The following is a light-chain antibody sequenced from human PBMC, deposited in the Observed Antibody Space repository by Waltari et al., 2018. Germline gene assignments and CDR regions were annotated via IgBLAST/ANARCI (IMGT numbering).Light chain of an antibody. CDR1: SSDSGFYNY. J-gene: IGLJ3*02. CDR3: NSYTGSSSWV. CDR2: DVS. Sequence: QSALTQPASVSGSPGQSITISCYGTSSDSGFYNYVSWYQQHPGKAPKLIIYDVSQRPSGVSDRFSGSKSGNTASLTISGLQAEDEADYYCNSYTGSSSWVFGGGTKVTVL. V-gene: IGLV2-14*01.